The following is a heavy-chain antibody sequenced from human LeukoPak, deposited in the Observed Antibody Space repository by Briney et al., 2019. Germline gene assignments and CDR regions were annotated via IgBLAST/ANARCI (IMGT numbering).Heavy chain of an antibody. CDR3: AKSRGMIVASYFFDY. D-gene: IGHD3-22*01. CDR1: GFTFDTHA. Sequence: GGSLRLSCAASGFTFDTHAMSWVRQAPGKGLEWISTMSGHGHNVYYADSVKGRFTISRDNSKNTLYLHMNSLRAEDTAIYYCAKSRGMIVASYFFDYWAREPWSPSPQ. CDR2: MSGHGHNV. V-gene: IGHV3-23*01. J-gene: IGHJ4*02.